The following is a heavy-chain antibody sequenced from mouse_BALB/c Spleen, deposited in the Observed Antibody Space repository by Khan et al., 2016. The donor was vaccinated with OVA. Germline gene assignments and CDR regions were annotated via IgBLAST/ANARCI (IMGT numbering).Heavy chain of an antibody. D-gene: IGHD1-1*01. V-gene: IGHV3-2*02. CDR1: GYSITSDYA. J-gene: IGHJ2*02. CDR3: ARVYGGDFDY. CDR2: ISYSGNT. Sequence: EVELVESGPGLVKPSQSLSLTCTVTGYSITSDYARNWIRQFPGNQLELMGFISYSGNTKSNPSLTSRFSITRDTSKNQFFLQLNSVTTEDTATYYGARVYGGDFDYWGQGTLVTVSS.